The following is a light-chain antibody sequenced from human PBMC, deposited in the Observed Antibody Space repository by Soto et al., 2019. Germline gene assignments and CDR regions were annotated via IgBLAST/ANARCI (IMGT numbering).Light chain of an antibody. V-gene: IGKV1-5*01. J-gene: IGKJ1*01. CDR2: AAS. CDR1: QSISMW. Sequence: DIQMTQSPSTLSASVGDRVTITCRASQSISMWLAWYQQKPGKAPKLLIYAASTLQSGVPSRFSGSGSGTEFTLIISGLQPDDSATYYCQQYTNTNNPWMFGQGTKVDIK. CDR3: QQYTNTNNPWM.